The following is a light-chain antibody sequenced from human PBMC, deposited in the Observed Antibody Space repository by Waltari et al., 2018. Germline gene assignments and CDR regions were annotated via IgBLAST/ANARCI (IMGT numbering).Light chain of an antibody. CDR3: GTWDSSLSALV. J-gene: IGLJ2*01. V-gene: IGLV1-51*01. CDR1: SSNHRRLY. Sequence: QSVLTQPPSVSAAPGQKVTIPRSGSSSNHRRLYVTWYQQLPGTAPKLPIYDNSRRPSGIPDRFSGSKSGTSATLGITGLQTGDEADYYCGTWDSSLSALVFGGGTKLTVL. CDR2: DNS.